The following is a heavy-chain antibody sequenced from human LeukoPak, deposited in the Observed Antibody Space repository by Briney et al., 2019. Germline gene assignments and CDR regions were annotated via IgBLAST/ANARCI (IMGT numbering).Heavy chain of an antibody. V-gene: IGHV4-34*01. Sequence: PSETLSLTCAVYGGSFSGYYWSWIRQPPGKGLEWIGEINHSGSTNYNPSLKSRVTISVDTSKNQFSLKLSSVTAADTAVYYCARRRFLEWYTYYYYMDVWGKGTTVTVSS. CDR1: GGSFSGYY. D-gene: IGHD3-3*01. J-gene: IGHJ6*03. CDR3: ARRRFLEWYTYYYYMDV. CDR2: INHSGST.